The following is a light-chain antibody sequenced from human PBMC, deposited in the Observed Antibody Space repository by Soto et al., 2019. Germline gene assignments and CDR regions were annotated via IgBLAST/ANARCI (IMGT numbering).Light chain of an antibody. J-gene: IGLJ2*01. CDR1: SSNIGAGYD. V-gene: IGLV1-40*01. Sequence: QSVLTQPPSVSGAPGQRVTISCTGSSSNIGAGYDVHWYQQLPGTAPKLLIYGNSNRPSGVPDRFSGSKSGTSASLAITGLRAEDEADYYCQSYDSSLSEVFGGGTKVTVL. CDR2: GNS. CDR3: QSYDSSLSEV.